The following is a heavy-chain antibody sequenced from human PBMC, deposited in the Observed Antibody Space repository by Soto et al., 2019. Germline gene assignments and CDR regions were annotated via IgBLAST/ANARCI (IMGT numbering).Heavy chain of an antibody. V-gene: IGHV1-2*04. D-gene: IGHD3-22*01. J-gene: IGHJ4*02. Sequence: ASVKVSCKASGFAFTGNYIHWVRQAPGQGLEWMGWINSNTGGTNYAQKFQGWVTMARDTSISTAYMELVRLRSDDTAVYYCARGKFYDSTGYYLDYWGQGTLVTVSS. CDR1: GFAFTGNY. CDR3: ARGKFYDSTGYYLDY. CDR2: INSNTGGT.